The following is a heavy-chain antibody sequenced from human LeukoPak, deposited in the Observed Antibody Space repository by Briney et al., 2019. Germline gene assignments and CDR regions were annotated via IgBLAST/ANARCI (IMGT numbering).Heavy chain of an antibody. Sequence: GASLRLSCAASGFTFNNYAMNWVRQAPGQGLEWVSVITSSGSTYYADSVKGRFTISRDNSKNTLYLQMSSLRAEDTAIYYCAKDLYGDYDFDCWGRGTLVTVSS. D-gene: IGHD4-17*01. J-gene: IGHJ4*02. CDR1: GFTFNNYA. CDR2: ITSSGST. CDR3: AKDLYGDYDFDC. V-gene: IGHV3-23*01.